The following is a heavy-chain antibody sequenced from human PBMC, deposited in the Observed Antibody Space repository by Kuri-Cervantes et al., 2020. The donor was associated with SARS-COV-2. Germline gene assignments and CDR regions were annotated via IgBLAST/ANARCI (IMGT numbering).Heavy chain of an antibody. D-gene: IGHD1-26*01. J-gene: IGHJ6*02. CDR1: GFTFSSYS. Sequence: ETLSLTCAASGFTFSSYSMNWVRQAPGKGLEWVSYISSSSSTIYHADSVKGRFTISRDNAKNSLYLQMNSLRDEDTAVYYCAREAPCRIVGAICYGMDVWGQGTTVTVSS. V-gene: IGHV3-48*02. CDR3: AREAPCRIVGAICYGMDV. CDR2: ISSSSSTI.